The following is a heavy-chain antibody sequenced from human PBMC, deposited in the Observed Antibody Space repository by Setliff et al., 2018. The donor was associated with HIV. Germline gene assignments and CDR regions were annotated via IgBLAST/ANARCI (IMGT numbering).Heavy chain of an antibody. Sequence: PGGSLRLSCAASGFTFSIYEMHWVRQAPGKGLEWVSYMTASGSTIDYADSVKGRFTVSRDNAKNSLYLQMNSLRAEDTAIYYCARDDPAGGIDYWGQGTLVTVSS. D-gene: IGHD1-26*01. V-gene: IGHV3-48*03. CDR3: ARDDPAGGIDY. J-gene: IGHJ4*02. CDR1: GFTFSIYE. CDR2: MTASGSTI.